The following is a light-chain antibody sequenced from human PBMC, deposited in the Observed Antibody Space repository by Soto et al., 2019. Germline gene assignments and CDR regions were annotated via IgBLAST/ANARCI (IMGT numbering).Light chain of an antibody. J-gene: IGLJ2*01. CDR2: DVN. CDR1: SSDIGAYNF. V-gene: IGLV2-14*03. Sequence: QSALPQPASVSGSPGQSITISCTGTSSDIGAYNFVSWYQQHPRKAPRLMLYDVNIRPSGVSNRCSVSKSGNTASLTISGIQAEYEADYYSTSLTTSTTIIFGVGTKVTVL. CDR3: TSLTTSTTII.